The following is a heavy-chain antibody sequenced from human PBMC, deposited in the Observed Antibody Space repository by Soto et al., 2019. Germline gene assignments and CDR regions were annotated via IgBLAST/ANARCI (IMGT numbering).Heavy chain of an antibody. CDR2: INSGRSTI. Sequence: EVQLVESGGGLVQPGGSVRLSCTASGFTFTTYSMNWVRQAPGKGLEWVSYINSGRSTIYYADSLKGRFTISRDNAKNSLFLQMNSLRAEDTAVYYCARSRSGSFDYWGQGTLVTVSS. J-gene: IGHJ4*02. D-gene: IGHD1-26*01. CDR3: ARSRSGSFDY. V-gene: IGHV3-48*01. CDR1: GFTFTTYS.